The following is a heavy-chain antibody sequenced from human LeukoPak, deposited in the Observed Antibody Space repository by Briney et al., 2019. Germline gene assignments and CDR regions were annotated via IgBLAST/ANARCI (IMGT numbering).Heavy chain of an antibody. Sequence: SETLSLTCTVSGGSISSSSYCWGWIRQPPGKGLEWIGSIYYSGSTYYNPSLKSRVTISVDTSKNQFSLKLSSVTAADTAVYYCARLLYYYDSSGYYYTGAFDIWGQGTMVTVSS. D-gene: IGHD3-22*01. CDR1: GGSISSSSYC. CDR3: ARLLYYYDSSGYYYTGAFDI. CDR2: IYYSGST. J-gene: IGHJ3*02. V-gene: IGHV4-39*01.